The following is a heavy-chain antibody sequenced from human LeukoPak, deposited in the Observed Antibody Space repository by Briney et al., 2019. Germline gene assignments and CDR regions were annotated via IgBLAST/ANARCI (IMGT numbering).Heavy chain of an antibody. Sequence: ASVTVSCTASGYTFTAYYMHWVRQAPGQGLEWMGWINPNSGGTNYAQKFRGRVTMTGDTSINTAYMELSRLRSDDTAVYYCARGAIVGATARFFQRWGQGTPVTVSS. J-gene: IGHJ1*01. D-gene: IGHD1-26*01. CDR1: GYTFTAYY. CDR2: INPNSGGT. CDR3: ARGAIVGATARFFQR. V-gene: IGHV1-2*02.